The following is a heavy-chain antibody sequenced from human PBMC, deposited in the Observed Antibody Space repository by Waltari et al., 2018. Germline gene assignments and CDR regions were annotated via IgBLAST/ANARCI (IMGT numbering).Heavy chain of an antibody. CDR3: ASHVEDYYYMDV. J-gene: IGHJ6*03. Sequence: EVQLVESGGGLVTPGESLRLSCVASGFSFHSYTMNWVRQAPGEGLEWVSSIGANGDYIYYADAVRRRFTTSRDNARNSLYLQMTSLRVDDAAIYFCASHVEDYYYMDVWGKGTTVTVSS. CDR2: IGANGDYI. CDR1: GFSFHSYT. V-gene: IGHV3-21*04.